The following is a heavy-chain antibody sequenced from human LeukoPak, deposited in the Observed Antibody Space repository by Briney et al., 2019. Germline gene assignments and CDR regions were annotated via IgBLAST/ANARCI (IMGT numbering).Heavy chain of an antibody. CDR3: ARHVRLSRWLQCSAFDI. CDR1: GYSFTSYW. D-gene: IGHD5-24*01. J-gene: IGHJ3*02. V-gene: IGHV5-51*01. CDR2: IYPGDSDT. Sequence: GESLKISCKGSGYSFTSYWIGWVRQMPGKGLEWMGIIYPGDSDTRYSPSFQGQVTISADKSISTAYLQWSSLKASDTAMYYCARHVRLSRWLQCSAFDIWGQGTVVTVSS.